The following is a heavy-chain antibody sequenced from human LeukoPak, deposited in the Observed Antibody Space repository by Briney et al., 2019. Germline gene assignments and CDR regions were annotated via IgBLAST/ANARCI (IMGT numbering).Heavy chain of an antibody. J-gene: IGHJ6*03. D-gene: IGHD6-13*01. CDR1: GGSISSSSYY. Sequence: SETLSLTCTVSGGSISSSSYYWGWIRQPPGKGLEWIGSIYYSGSTYYNPSLKSRVTISVDTSKNQFSLKLSSVTAADTAVYYCARTSSSRYYYYYYYMDVWGKGTTVTVSS. V-gene: IGHV4-39*07. CDR3: ARTSSSRYYYYYYYMDV. CDR2: IYYSGST.